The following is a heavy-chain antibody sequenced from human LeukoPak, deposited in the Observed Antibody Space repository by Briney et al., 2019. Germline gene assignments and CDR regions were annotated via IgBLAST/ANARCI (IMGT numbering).Heavy chain of an antibody. Sequence: GASVKVSCKVSGYTLTGLSMHWVRQAPGKGLEWMGGFDPEDGETIYAQKFQGRVTITEDTSTDTAYMELSSLRAEDTAVYYCATTLLTTVTTYNYWGQGTLVTVSS. CDR1: GYTLTGLS. J-gene: IGHJ4*02. D-gene: IGHD4-17*01. V-gene: IGHV1-24*01. CDR3: ATTLLTTVTTYNY. CDR2: FDPEDGET.